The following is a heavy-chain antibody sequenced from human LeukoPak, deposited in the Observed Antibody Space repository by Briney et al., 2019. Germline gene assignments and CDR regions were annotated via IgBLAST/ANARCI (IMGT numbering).Heavy chain of an antibody. CDR2: IYHSGRT. J-gene: IGHJ5*02. CDR3: ARHRSTGYYYALYNWFDP. D-gene: IGHD3-22*01. CDR1: GYSISSGYY. V-gene: IGHV4-38-2*02. Sequence: SETLSLTCTVSGYSISSGYYWGWIRQPPGKGLEWIGSIYHSGRTFYNPSLKSRVTISVDTSKNQFSLKLTSVTAADTAVYYCARHRSTGYYYALYNWFDPWGQGTLVTVSS.